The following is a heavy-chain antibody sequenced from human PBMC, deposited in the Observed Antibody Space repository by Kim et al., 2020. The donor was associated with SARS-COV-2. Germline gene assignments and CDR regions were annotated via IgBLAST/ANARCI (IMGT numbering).Heavy chain of an antibody. CDR1: GGSFNNHA. CDR3: ARDMKVIRGQGYYYAMDV. D-gene: IGHD2-21*01. V-gene: IGHV1-69*13. CDR2: IIPWLATS. J-gene: IGHJ6*02. Sequence: SVKVSCKTSGGSFNNHAINWVRQAPGQGLEWVGGIIPWLATSNYAHKVQGRAAISADESSSTVYLELRSLRSEDTAVYYCARDMKVIRGQGYYYAMDVWGQGTTVTVSS.